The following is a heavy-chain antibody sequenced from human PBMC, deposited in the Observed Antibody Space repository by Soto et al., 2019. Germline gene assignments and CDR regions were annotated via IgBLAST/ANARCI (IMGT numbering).Heavy chain of an antibody. CDR1: GGSFSGYY. CDR3: ARGSGYYDFWSGYYPARNWVDP. Sequence: SETLSLTCAVYGGSFSGYYWSWIRQPPGKGLEWIGEINHSGSTNYNPSLKSRVTISVDTSKNQFSLKLSSVTAADTAVYYCARGSGYYDFWSGYYPARNWVDPWGQGTLVTV. V-gene: IGHV4-34*01. D-gene: IGHD3-3*01. J-gene: IGHJ5*02. CDR2: INHSGST.